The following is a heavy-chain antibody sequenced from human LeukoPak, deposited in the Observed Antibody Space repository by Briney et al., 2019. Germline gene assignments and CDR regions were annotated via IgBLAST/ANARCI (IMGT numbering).Heavy chain of an antibody. CDR2: ISSSSSYI. Sequence: PGGSLRLSCAASGFTFSSYSMSWVRQAPGKGLEWVSSISSSSSYIYYADSVKGRFTISRDNPKNSLYLRMNSLRAEDTAVYYCARGNRLHWGQGTLVTVSS. CDR1: GFTFSSYS. V-gene: IGHV3-21*01. CDR3: ARGNRLH. J-gene: IGHJ4*02. D-gene: IGHD2/OR15-2a*01.